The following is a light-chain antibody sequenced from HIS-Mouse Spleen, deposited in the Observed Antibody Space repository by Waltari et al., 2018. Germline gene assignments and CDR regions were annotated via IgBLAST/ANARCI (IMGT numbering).Light chain of an antibody. CDR3: MQGIHLPLT. CDR2: EIS. J-gene: IGKJ4*01. CDR1: QSLLHSDGKTY. V-gene: IGKV2-29*03. Sequence: DIVMTQTPLSLSVTPGQPSSISCKSSQSLLHSDGKTYLYWYLQKPGQSPQLLIYEISSRVSGVPDRFSGSGSVTDFTLKISRVEAEDVGVYYCMQGIHLPLTFGGGTKVEIK.